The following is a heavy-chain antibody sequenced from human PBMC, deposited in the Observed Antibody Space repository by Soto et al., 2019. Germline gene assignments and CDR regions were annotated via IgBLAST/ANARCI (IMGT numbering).Heavy chain of an antibody. V-gene: IGHV4-39*01. J-gene: IGHJ6*02. CDR2: IYYSGST. Sequence: SETLSLTCTVSGGSISSSSYYWGWIRQPPGKGLEWIGSIYYSGSTYYNPSLKSRVTISVDTSKNQFSLKLSSVTAADTAVYYCAGITMVRGVIITRDSSGDVWGQGTTVTVSS. CDR3: AGITMVRGVIITRDSSGDV. D-gene: IGHD3-10*01. CDR1: GGSISSSSYY.